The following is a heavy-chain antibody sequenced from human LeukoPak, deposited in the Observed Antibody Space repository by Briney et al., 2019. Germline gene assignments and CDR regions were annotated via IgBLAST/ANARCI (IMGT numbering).Heavy chain of an antibody. J-gene: IGHJ4*02. V-gene: IGHV3-9*01. CDR1: GFTFNNDA. D-gene: IGHD6-19*01. CDR3: AKDNRRHYTSGPNPDSLH. CDR2: ISWNSGNI. Sequence: GGSLRLSCAGSGFTFNNDAMHWVRHPPGKGLEWVSGISWNSGNIDYADSVKGRFTISRDNAKNSLYLQMNSLRVEDTAFYYCAKDNRRHYTSGPNPDSLHWGQGALVTVSS.